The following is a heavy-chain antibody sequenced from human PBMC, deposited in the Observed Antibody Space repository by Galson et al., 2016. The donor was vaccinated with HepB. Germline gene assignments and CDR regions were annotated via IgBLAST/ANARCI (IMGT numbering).Heavy chain of an antibody. CDR2: VYHTGST. V-gene: IGHV4-31*03. CDR1: GGSISRAGYF. Sequence: TLSLTCTVSGGSISRAGYFWSWIRQHPGRGLEWLGYVYHTGSTYYNPSLKSRVSISGDASKNQFSLKLTSVTAADTAVYYCARVRRTGDRAFDIWGQGTKVTVSS. D-gene: IGHD7-27*01. J-gene: IGHJ3*02. CDR3: ARVRRTGDRAFDI.